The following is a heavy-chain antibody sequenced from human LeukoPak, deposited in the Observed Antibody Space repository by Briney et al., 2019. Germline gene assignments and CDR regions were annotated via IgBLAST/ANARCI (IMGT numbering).Heavy chain of an antibody. CDR3: ARGVHYGSDY. CDR1: GFTFSTYF. V-gene: IGHV3-74*01. CDR2: INSDGSTT. D-gene: IGHD4-17*01. J-gene: IGHJ4*02. Sequence: GGSLRLSCAASGFTFSTYFMHWVRQAPGKGLVWVSRINSDGSTTSLADSVKGRFTISRDNAENTLYLQMDSLRAEDTAVYFCARGVHYGSDYWGQGTLVTVSS.